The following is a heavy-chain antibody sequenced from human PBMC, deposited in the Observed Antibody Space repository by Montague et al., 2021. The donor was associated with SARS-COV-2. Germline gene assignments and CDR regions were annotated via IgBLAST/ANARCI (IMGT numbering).Heavy chain of an antibody. CDR2: ITWDSGTL. Sequence: SLSLSCAVSGFTFGDHAMHWVRQAPGKGPEWISGITWDSGTLGYADSVKGRFTISRDNAKNSLYLQMNSLRVEDTALYYCAKDFDYYDSSGYFDYWGQGTLVTVSS. CDR1: GFTFGDHA. J-gene: IGHJ4*02. V-gene: IGHV3-9*01. CDR3: AKDFDYYDSSGYFDY. D-gene: IGHD3-22*01.